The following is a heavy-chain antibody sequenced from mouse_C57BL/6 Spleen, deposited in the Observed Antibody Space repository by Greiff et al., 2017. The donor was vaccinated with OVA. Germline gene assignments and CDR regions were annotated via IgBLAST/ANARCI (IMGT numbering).Heavy chain of an antibody. V-gene: IGHV5-4*03. CDR3: ARRYYGSSYGDYFDY. D-gene: IGHD1-1*01. J-gene: IGHJ2*01. Sequence: EVNLVESGGGLVKPGGSLKLSCAASGFTFSSYAMSWVRQTPEKRLEWVATISDGGSYTYYPDNVKGRFTISRDNAKNNLYLQMSHLKSEDTAMYYCARRYYGSSYGDYFDYWGQGTTLTVSS. CDR1: GFTFSSYA. CDR2: ISDGGSYT.